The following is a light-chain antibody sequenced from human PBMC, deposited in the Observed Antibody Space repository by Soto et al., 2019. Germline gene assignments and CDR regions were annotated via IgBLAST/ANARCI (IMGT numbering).Light chain of an antibody. CDR2: DAS. V-gene: IGKV1-5*01. CDR3: QQYENYPLT. CDR1: QSVRSW. Sequence: DIQMTQSPSTLSSSVGDRVTITCRASQSVRSWLAWYQQKPGRAPKFLIYDASSLESGVPSRFSGSGSGTEHTPNLSTRQPDYVATYYCQQYENYPLTLGGGTKVAI. J-gene: IGKJ4*01.